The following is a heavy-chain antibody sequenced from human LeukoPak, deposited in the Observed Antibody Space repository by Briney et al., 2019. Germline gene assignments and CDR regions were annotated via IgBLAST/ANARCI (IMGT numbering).Heavy chain of an antibody. CDR3: ARVRGYSSSSLVDY. V-gene: IGHV4-34*01. CDR2: INHSGST. D-gene: IGHD6-6*01. J-gene: IGHJ4*02. CDR1: GGSFSGYY. Sequence: SETLSLTCAVYGGSFSGYYWSWIRQPPGKGLEWIGEINHSGSTNYNPSLKSRVTISVDTSKNQFSLKLSSVTAADTAVYYCARVRGYSSSSLVDYWGQGTLVTVSS.